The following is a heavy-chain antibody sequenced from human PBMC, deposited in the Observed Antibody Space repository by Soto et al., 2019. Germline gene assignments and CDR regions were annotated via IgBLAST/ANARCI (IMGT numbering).Heavy chain of an antibody. D-gene: IGHD6-13*01. V-gene: IGHV1-69*02. J-gene: IGHJ5*02. Sequence: QVQLVQSGAEVKKPGSSVKVSCKASGGTFSSYTISWVRQAPGQGLEWMGRIIPILGIANYAQKFQGRVTINAEKSKRTAYMELSSLRSEDTAVYYCARAVSWYWFDPWGQGTLVTVSS. CDR2: IIPILGIA. CDR1: GGTFSSYT. CDR3: ARAVSWYWFDP.